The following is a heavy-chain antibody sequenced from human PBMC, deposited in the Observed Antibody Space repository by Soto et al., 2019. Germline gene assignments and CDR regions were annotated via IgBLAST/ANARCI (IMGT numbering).Heavy chain of an antibody. CDR3: ARETAAAGIFDY. D-gene: IGHD6-13*01. Sequence: QVQLVQSGAEVKKPGASVKVSCKASGYTFTSYGISWVRQAPGQGLEWMGWISAYNGNTNYAQKRHGRVTMTTDTSTSTAYMELRSRRADDTAVDYCARETAAAGIFDYWGQGTLVTVSS. V-gene: IGHV1-18*01. J-gene: IGHJ4*02. CDR2: ISAYNGNT. CDR1: GYTFTSYG.